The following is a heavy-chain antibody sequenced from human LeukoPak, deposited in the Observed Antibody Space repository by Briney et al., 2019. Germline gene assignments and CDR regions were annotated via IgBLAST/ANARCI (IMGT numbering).Heavy chain of an antibody. CDR2: ISSSSSYI. CDR3: AVDLEGSGSYSY. J-gene: IGHJ4*02. Sequence: PGGSLRLSCAASGFTFSSYSMNWVRQAPGKGLEWVSSISSSSSYIYYADSVKGRFTISRDNAKNSLYLQMNSLRAEDTAVYYCAVDLEGSGSYSYWGQGTLVTVSS. CDR1: GFTFSSYS. V-gene: IGHV3-21*01. D-gene: IGHD3-10*01.